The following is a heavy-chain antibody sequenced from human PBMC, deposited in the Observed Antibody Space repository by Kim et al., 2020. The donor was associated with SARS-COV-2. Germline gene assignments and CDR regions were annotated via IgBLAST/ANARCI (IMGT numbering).Heavy chain of an antibody. D-gene: IGHD6-19*01. Sequence: SETLSLTCTLSGGSISTYYWSWIRQPPGKGLEWIGYIYHIGRTNYNPSLKSRVTISIDTSNNVFSLRLSSVPVADTAIFYCARAGGWYWFDPWGQGTLVT. V-gene: IGHV4-59*13. CDR3: ARAGGWYWFDP. CDR1: GGSISTYY. CDR2: IYHIGRT. J-gene: IGHJ5*02.